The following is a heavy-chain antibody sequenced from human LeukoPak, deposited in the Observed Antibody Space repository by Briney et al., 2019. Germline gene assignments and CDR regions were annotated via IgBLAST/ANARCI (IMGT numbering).Heavy chain of an antibody. CDR2: ISPYNGAT. J-gene: IGHJ4*02. CDR1: GYSFTTYG. D-gene: IGHD7-27*01. V-gene: IGHV1-18*01. Sequence: ASVKVSCKPSGYSFTTYGISWVRQAPGQGLERMGWISPYNGATNYAQKLQGRVTMTTDTSTSTAYMELRSLRSDDTAIYYCARDQNWASYYFDSWGQGTLVTVSS. CDR3: ARDQNWASYYFDS.